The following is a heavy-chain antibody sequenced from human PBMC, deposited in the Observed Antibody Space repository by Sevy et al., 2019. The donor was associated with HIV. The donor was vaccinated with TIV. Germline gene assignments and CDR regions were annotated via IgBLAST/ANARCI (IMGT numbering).Heavy chain of an antibody. Sequence: GGSLRLSCAASGFTFSSYAMSWVRQAPGKGLEWVSAISGSGGSTYYADSVKGRFTISRDNSKNTLYLQMNSLRAEDRAVYYCARVRYNYGSYYFDYWGQGTLVTVSS. J-gene: IGHJ4*02. CDR2: ISGSGGST. V-gene: IGHV3-23*01. CDR1: GFTFSSYA. CDR3: ARVRYNYGSYYFDY. D-gene: IGHD5-18*01.